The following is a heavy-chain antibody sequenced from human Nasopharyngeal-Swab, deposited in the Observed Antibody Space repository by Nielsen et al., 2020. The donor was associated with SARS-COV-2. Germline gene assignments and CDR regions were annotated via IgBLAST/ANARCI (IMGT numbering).Heavy chain of an antibody. D-gene: IGHD3-3*01. Sequence: VRQAPGKGLEWVSYISSSGSTIYYADSVKGRFTISRDNAKNSLYLQMNSLRAEDTAVYYCARNLRFLEWLAHSPHYYYYGIPFFFQVTTVTVSS. J-gene: IGHJ6*02. CDR2: ISSSGSTI. V-gene: IGHV3-48*03. CDR3: ARNLRFLEWLAHSPHYYYYGIPF.